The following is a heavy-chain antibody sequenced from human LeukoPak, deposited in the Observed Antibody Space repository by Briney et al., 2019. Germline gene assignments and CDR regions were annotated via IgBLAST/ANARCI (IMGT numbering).Heavy chain of an antibody. CDR2: IYVTGT. CDR3: ARGRHNDC. CDR1: GGSIGTYY. D-gene: IGHD1-1*01. Sequence: SETLSLTCTVSGGSIGTYYWSWVRQSPGTGLEWIGYIYVTGTRYNPYLQSRVTISVDRSRNQFFLKMTSVTAADTAVYYCARGRHNDCWGQGTMVTVSS. V-gene: IGHV4-4*09. J-gene: IGHJ3*01.